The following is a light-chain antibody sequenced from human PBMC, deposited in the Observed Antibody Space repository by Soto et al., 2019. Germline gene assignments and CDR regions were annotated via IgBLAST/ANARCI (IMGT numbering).Light chain of an antibody. V-gene: IGKV3-11*01. CDR2: DAS. Sequence: EIVLTQSPATLSLSPGERATLSCRASQSVSSYLAWYQQKPGQAPRLLIYDASNRATGIPARFSGSGSGTDFTLTISSLEPEDFAVYYCKQRSNWITFGQGTHWRL. J-gene: IGKJ5*01. CDR3: KQRSNWIT. CDR1: QSVSSY.